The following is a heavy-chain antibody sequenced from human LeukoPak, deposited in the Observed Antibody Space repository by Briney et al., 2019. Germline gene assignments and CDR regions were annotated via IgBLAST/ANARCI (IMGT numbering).Heavy chain of an antibody. Sequence: SETLSLTCTVSGGSISSYYWSWTRQPPGKGLEWIGYIYYSGSTNYNPSLKSRVTISVDTSKNQFSLKLSSVTAADTAVYYCARVDRNYYDGSDYYGQFDYWGQGTLVTVSS. CDR1: GGSISSYY. J-gene: IGHJ4*02. V-gene: IGHV4-59*01. CDR3: ARVDRNYYDGSDYYGQFDY. D-gene: IGHD3-22*01. CDR2: IYYSGST.